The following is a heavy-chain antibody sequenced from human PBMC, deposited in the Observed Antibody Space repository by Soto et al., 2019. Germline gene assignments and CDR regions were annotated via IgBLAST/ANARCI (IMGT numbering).Heavy chain of an antibody. CDR3: ARVFPSYCGGDCSYFDS. Sequence: SETLSLTCTVSGGSVNSYYWSWIRQPPGKGLEWIGYIFYSGSTKSNPSLKSRVTMSVDMSKNQFSLRLTSVTAAATAVYYCARVFPSYCGGDCSYFDSWGQGPLVTVSS. D-gene: IGHD2-21*02. V-gene: IGHV4-59*02. CDR2: IFYSGST. CDR1: GGSVNSYY. J-gene: IGHJ4*02.